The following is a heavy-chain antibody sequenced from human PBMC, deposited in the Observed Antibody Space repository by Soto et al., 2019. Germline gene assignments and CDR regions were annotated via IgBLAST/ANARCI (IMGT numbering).Heavy chain of an antibody. V-gene: IGHV2-5*02. D-gene: IGHD4-17*01. CDR3: AHSLTVTSALPFDY. CDR2: IYWDDDK. Sequence: QITLKESGPTLVKPTQTLTLTCTFSGFSLSTSGVGVGWIRQPPGKALEWLALIYWDDDKRYSPSLKSRLTTTKDTSKNQVVLTMTNMDPVDTATYYCAHSLTVTSALPFDYWGQGTLVTVSS. J-gene: IGHJ4*02. CDR1: GFSLSTSGVG.